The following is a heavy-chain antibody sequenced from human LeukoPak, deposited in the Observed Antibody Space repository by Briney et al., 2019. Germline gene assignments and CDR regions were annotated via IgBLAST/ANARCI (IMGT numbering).Heavy chain of an antibody. V-gene: IGHV4-38-2*02. CDR3: ARVKFTRCGGDCYRYYFDY. CDR1: GYSISSGYY. Sequence: SETLSLTCTVSGYSISSGYYWGWIRQPPGKGLEWIGSIYHSGRTFYNPSLKSRVTISVDTSKNQFSLKLTSVTAADTAVYYCARVKFTRCGGDCYRYYFDYWGQGTLVTVSS. D-gene: IGHD2-21*02. J-gene: IGHJ4*02. CDR2: IYHSGRT.